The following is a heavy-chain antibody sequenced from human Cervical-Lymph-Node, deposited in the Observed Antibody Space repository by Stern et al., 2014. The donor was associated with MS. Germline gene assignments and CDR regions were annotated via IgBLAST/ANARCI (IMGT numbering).Heavy chain of an antibody. Sequence: EVQLVQSGGGLVQPGRSLRLSCAASGFTFDDYAMHWVRQAPGKGLEWVSGISWNGGSIGYADSVTGRFTISRDNAKNSLYLQMFSLRAEDTALYYCAKANRQFQLLSAFDYWGQGTLVTVSS. CDR3: AKANRQFQLLSAFDY. CDR2: ISWNGGSI. CDR1: GFTFDDYA. V-gene: IGHV3-9*01. J-gene: IGHJ4*02. D-gene: IGHD2-2*01.